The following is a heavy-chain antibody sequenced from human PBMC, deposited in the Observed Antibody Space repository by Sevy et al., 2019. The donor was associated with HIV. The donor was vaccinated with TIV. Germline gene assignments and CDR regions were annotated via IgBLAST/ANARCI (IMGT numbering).Heavy chain of an antibody. J-gene: IGHJ6*03. CDR1: GDSVSSNSAA. D-gene: IGHD7-27*01. CDR3: ARDTKLGMGYYYYYMDV. CDR2: TYYRSKWYN. Sequence: KQSQTRSLTCAISGDSVSSNSAAWNWIRQSPSRGLEWLGRTYYRSKWYNDYAVSVKSRITINPDTTKNRFSLQLNSVTPEDTAVYYCARDTKLGMGYYYYYMDVWGKGTTVTVSS. V-gene: IGHV6-1*01.